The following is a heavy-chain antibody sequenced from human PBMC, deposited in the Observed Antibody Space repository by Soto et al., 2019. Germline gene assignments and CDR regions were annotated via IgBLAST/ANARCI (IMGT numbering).Heavy chain of an antibody. V-gene: IGHV1-8*01. CDR2: MNPNSGNT. J-gene: IGHJ6*02. CDR3: AREATHFGSSSYYYYYYGMDV. CDR1: GYTFTSYD. Sequence: ASVKVSCKASGYTFTSYDINWVRQATGQGLEWTGWMNPNSGNTGYAQKFQGRVTMTRNTSISTAYMELSSLRSEDTAVYYCAREATHFGSSSYYYYYYGMDVWGQGTTVTVSS. D-gene: IGHD6-6*01.